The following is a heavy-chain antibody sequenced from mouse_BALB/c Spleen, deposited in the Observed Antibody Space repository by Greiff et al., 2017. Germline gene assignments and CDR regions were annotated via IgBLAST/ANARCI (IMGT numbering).Heavy chain of an antibody. V-gene: IGHV2-2*02. Sequence: VQRVESGPGLVQPSQSLSITCTVSGFSLTSYGVHWVRQSPGKGLEWLGVIWSGGSTDYNAAFISRLSISKDNSKSQVFFKMNSLQANDTAIYYCARNDGYSLYAMDYWGQGTSVTVSS. CDR1: GFSLTSYG. CDR3: ARNDGYSLYAMDY. D-gene: IGHD2-3*01. J-gene: IGHJ4*01. CDR2: IWSGGST.